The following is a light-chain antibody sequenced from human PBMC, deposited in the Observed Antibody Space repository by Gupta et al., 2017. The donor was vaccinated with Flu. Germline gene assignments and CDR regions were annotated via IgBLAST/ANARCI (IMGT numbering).Light chain of an antibody. CDR2: WAS. Sequence: DIVMTQSPESLAVSLGEEATINCKSSQTILHSSNNKNYLAWYQHKAGQSPKLLIYWASARYSGVPDRFTGGGSGTEFTLTINSLQAEDVAVYYCQQYYNLPLTFGGGTKVEI. V-gene: IGKV4-1*01. CDR1: QTILHSSNNKNY. J-gene: IGKJ4*01. CDR3: QQYYNLPLT.